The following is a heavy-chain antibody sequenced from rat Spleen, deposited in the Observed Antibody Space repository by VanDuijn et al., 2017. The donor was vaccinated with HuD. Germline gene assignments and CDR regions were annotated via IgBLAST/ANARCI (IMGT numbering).Heavy chain of an antibody. J-gene: IGHJ4*01. CDR1: GYSITSSYR. CDR2: INNAGST. CDR3: AKTTVAYYYVMDA. D-gene: IGHD1-3*01. V-gene: IGHV3-3*01. Sequence: EVQLQESGPGLVKPSQSLSLTCSVTGYSITSSYRWNWIRKFPGNKLEWMGYINNAGSTNYNPSLKSRISVTRETSKNQFFLQVNSVITEDTATYYCAKTTVAYYYVMDAWGQGASVTVSS.